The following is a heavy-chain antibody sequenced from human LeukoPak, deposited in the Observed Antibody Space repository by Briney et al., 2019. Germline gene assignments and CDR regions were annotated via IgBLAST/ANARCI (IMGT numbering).Heavy chain of an antibody. D-gene: IGHD1-1*01. CDR2: IYTSGNT. Sequence: PSETLSLTCTVSGGSISGYYWSWIRQPAGKGLEWLGRIYTSGNTNYNPSLMSRVTMSLDTSKNQFSLKLTSLTAADTAVYYCSREGGNSRSLDYWGQGTLVTVSS. J-gene: IGHJ4*02. CDR3: SREGGNSRSLDY. CDR1: GGSISGYY. V-gene: IGHV4-4*07.